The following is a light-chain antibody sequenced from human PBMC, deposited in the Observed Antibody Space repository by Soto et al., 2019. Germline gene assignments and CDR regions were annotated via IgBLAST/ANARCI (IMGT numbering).Light chain of an antibody. V-gene: IGLV2-14*01. CDR1: SSDIGAYKY. J-gene: IGLJ2*01. CDR3: QSYDGSNPVV. Sequence: QSVLTQPASVSGSPGQSITISCAGTSSDIGAYKYVSWYQQHPGKAPTLVIYDVSNRPSGVSNRFSGSKSGNTASLTISGLQPEDEADYYCQSYDGSNPVVFGGGTKLTVL. CDR2: DVS.